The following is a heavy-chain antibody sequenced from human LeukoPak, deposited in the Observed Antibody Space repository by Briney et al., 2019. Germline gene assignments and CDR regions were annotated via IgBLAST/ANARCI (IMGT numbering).Heavy chain of an antibody. CDR2: ISYDGSNE. V-gene: IGHV3-30*04. CDR1: GFTFSTYA. Sequence: GGSLRLSCAASGFTFSTYAMHWVRQAPGKGLEWVAVISYDGSNEYYADSVKGRFTISRDSSKNTLYLRMSSLRPEDTSVYHCARAGGLYNWNFGDAIDIWGQGTRVTVSS. J-gene: IGHJ3*02. CDR3: ARAGGLYNWNFGDAIDI. D-gene: IGHD1-20*01.